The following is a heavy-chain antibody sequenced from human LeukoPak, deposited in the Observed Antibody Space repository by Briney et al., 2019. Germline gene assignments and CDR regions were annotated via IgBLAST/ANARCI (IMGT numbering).Heavy chain of an antibody. CDR1: GGSISSSSYY. V-gene: IGHV4-39*01. CDR3: ARATRATTQDG. Sequence: PSETLSLTCTVSGGSISSSSYYWGWIRQPPGKGLEWIGSIYYSGSTYYNPSLKSRVTISVDTSKNQFSLKLSSVTAADTAVYYCARATRATTQDGWGQGTLVTVSS. D-gene: IGHD1-1*01. CDR2: IYYSGST. J-gene: IGHJ4*02.